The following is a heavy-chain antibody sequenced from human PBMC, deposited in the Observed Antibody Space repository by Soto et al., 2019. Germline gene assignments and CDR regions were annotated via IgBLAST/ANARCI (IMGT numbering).Heavy chain of an antibody. D-gene: IGHD6-13*01. J-gene: IGHJ4*02. CDR3: ARHGPGIAAAGIDY. CDR1: GGSISSSSYY. CDR2: IYYSGST. Sequence: QLQLQESGPGLVKPSETLSLTCTVSGGSISSSSYYWGWIRQPPGKGLEWIGSIYYSGSTYYNPSLKSRVTISVDTSKNQFSLKLSSVTAADTAVYYCARHGPGIAAAGIDYWGQGTLVTVSS. V-gene: IGHV4-39*01.